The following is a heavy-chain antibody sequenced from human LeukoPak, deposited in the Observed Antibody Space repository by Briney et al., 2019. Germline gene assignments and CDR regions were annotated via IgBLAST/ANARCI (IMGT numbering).Heavy chain of an antibody. CDR3: AKLPDSGSYYHFDY. CDR2: ISSSVGST. Sequence: GGSLRLSCAASGFTFSSYAMGWVRQAPGKGLEWVSDISSSVGSTYYADSVKGRFTISRDNSKNTLYLQMNNLRAEETAVYYCAKLPDSGSYYHFDYWGQGTLVNVSS. V-gene: IGHV3-23*01. CDR1: GFTFSSYA. J-gene: IGHJ4*01. D-gene: IGHD1-26*01.